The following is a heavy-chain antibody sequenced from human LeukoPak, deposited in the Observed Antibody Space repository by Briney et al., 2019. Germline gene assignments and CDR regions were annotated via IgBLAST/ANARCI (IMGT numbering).Heavy chain of an antibody. J-gene: IGHJ4*02. V-gene: IGHV3-23*01. CDR2: ISGSGGST. CDR1: GFTFSSYA. D-gene: IGHD3-22*01. CDR3: AKSSPRGTSIYYDSSGYDF. Sequence: GGSLRLSCAASGFTFSSYAMSWVRQAPGKGLEWVSAISGSGGSTYYADSVKGRFTISRDNSKNTLYLQMNSLRAEDTAVYYCAKSSPRGTSIYYDSSGYDFWGQGTLVTVSS.